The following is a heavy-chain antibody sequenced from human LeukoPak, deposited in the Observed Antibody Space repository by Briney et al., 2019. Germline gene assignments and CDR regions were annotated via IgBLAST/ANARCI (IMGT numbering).Heavy chain of an antibody. J-gene: IGHJ4*02. CDR1: GFTFSSYA. D-gene: IGHD6-13*01. CDR2: ISGSGGST. Sequence: GGSLRLSCAASGFTFSSYAMSWVRQAPGKGLEWVSAISGSGGSTYYADSVKGWFTISRDNSKNTLYLQMNSLRAEDTAVYYCANLLGYSSSLYYFDYWGQGTLVTVSS. V-gene: IGHV3-23*01. CDR3: ANLLGYSSSLYYFDY.